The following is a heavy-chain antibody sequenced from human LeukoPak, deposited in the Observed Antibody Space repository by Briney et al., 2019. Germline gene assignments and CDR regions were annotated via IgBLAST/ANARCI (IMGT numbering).Heavy chain of an antibody. V-gene: IGHV3-64*01. CDR1: GFTFSSHA. CDR2: ISSNGGST. CDR3: ARERSRSGYLSFDF. Sequence: PGGSLRLSCAASGFTFSSHAMHWVRQAPGKGLEYVSSISSNGGSTYYANSVKGRFTISRDNSKNTMYLQMGSLRAEDMAVYYCARERSRSGYLSFDFWGQGTLVTVYS. J-gene: IGHJ4*02. D-gene: IGHD3-22*01.